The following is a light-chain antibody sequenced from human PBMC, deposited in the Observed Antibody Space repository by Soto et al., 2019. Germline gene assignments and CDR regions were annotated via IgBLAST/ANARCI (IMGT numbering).Light chain of an antibody. J-gene: IGKJ1*01. CDR2: ATS. V-gene: IGKV1-27*01. Sequence: DIQMTQLPPSLSASVKDRVTITCRASQGIGDYLAWYQQKPGKAPKLLIYATSALQSGVPSRFSGSRSGTDFTLTISSLQPEDVATYYCQKYNSAPPTFGQGAMV. CDR1: QGIGDY. CDR3: QKYNSAPPT.